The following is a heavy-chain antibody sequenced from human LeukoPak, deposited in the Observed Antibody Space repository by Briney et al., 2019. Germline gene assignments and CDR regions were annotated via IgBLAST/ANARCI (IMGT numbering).Heavy chain of an antibody. CDR1: GYTFTSYG. CDR3: ARDVVVPAAIPTFFGGEP. J-gene: IGHJ5*02. D-gene: IGHD2-2*02. V-gene: IGHV1-18*01. Sequence: ASVKVSCKASGYTFTSYGISWVRQAPGQGLEWMGWMSAYNGNTDYAQKLQGRVTMTTDTSTSTAYMELRSLRSDDTAVYYCARDVVVPAAIPTFFGGEPWGEGALVTVSS. CDR2: MSAYNGNT.